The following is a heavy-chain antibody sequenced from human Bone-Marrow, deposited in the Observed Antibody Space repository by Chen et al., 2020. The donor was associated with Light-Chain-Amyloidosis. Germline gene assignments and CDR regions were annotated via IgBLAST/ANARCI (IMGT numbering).Heavy chain of an antibody. Sequence: EVQLLESGGGLVQPGGSLRLSCTASGFTVSSFAMAWVRQTPGKGLEWVAVIGSGSGVRHYADSVKGRLAISRDNSNNTLSLQMNSLRAEDTAIYYCAKYHRFMARYFDSWGQGTLVTVSS. CDR3: AKYHRFMARYFDS. CDR2: IGSGSGVR. CDR1: GFTVSSFA. V-gene: IGHV3-23*01. J-gene: IGHJ4*02. D-gene: IGHD3-10*01.